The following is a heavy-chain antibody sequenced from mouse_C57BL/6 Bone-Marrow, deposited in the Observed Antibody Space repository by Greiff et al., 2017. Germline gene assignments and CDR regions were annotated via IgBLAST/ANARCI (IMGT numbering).Heavy chain of an antibody. D-gene: IGHD1-1*01. CDR3: ARDTSVMGDYFDY. Sequence: QVQLQQPGAELVKPGASVKLSCKASGYTFTSYWMQWVKQRPGQGLEWIGEIDPSDSYTNYNQKFKGKATLTVDTSSSTAYMQLSRLTSEDSAVYYCARDTSVMGDYFDYGDRGNTLTGSS. CDR1: GYTFTSYW. CDR2: IDPSDSYT. J-gene: IGHJ2*01. V-gene: IGHV1-50*01.